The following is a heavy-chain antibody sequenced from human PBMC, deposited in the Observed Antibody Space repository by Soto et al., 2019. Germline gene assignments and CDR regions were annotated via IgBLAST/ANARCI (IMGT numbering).Heavy chain of an antibody. Sequence: SETLSLTCTVSGGSISSYYWSWIRQPPGKGLEWIGYIYYSGSTNYNPSLKSRVTISVDTSKNQFSLKLSSVTAADTAVYYCARVIYSAVLNWFDLWGQGNLVTVSS. CDR3: ARVIYSAVLNWFDL. D-gene: IGHD2-21*01. V-gene: IGHV4-59*01. J-gene: IGHJ5*02. CDR1: GGSISSYY. CDR2: IYYSGST.